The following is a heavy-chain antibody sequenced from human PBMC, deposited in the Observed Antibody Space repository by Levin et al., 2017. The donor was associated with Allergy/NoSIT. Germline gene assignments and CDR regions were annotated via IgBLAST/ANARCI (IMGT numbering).Heavy chain of an antibody. CDR1: GFTVSSNY. D-gene: IGHD2-15*01. CDR3: ARDVGGSCSGGNCLDYYYYGMDV. CDR2: IYSGDST. J-gene: IGHJ6*02. V-gene: IGHV3-53*01. Sequence: SGESLKISCAASGFTVSSNYMSWVRQAPGKGLEWVSVIYSGDSTYYADSVKGRFTISRDNSKNTLYLQMNSLRAEDTAVYYCARDVGGSCSGGNCLDYYYYGMDVWGQGTTVTVSS.